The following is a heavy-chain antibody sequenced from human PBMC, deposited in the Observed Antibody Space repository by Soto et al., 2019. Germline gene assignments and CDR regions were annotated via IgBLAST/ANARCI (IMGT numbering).Heavy chain of an antibody. V-gene: IGHV3-21*01. CDR2: ISSSSIYI. D-gene: IGHD3-3*01. CDR1: GFTFSNYT. J-gene: IGHJ6*02. Sequence: EVQLVESGGGLVKPGGSLRVSCAASGFTFSNYTMNWVRQAPGMGLEWVSAISSSSIYIYYADSVKGRFTISRDNARQPLYLQLTSLGPEDTAMYYRARANYDSWIGHSNYYGIDVLGQGTTVTVSS. CDR3: ARANYDSWIGHSNYYGIDV.